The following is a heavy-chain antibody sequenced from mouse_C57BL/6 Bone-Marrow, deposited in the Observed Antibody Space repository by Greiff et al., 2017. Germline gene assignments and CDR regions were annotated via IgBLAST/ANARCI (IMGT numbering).Heavy chain of an antibody. D-gene: IGHD4-1*01. V-gene: IGHV5-16*01. Sequence: EVKVEESEGGLVQPGSSMKLSCTASGFTFSDYYMAWVRQVPEKGLEWVANINYDGSSTYYLDSLKSRFIISRDNAKNILYLQMSSLKSEDTATYYCARDPGTGYFDVWGTGTTVTVSS. CDR1: GFTFSDYY. CDR3: ARDPGTGYFDV. CDR2: INYDGSST. J-gene: IGHJ1*03.